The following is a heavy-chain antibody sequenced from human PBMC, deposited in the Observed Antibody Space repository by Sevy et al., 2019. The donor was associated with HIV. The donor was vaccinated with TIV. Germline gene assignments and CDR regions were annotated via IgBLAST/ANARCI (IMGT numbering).Heavy chain of an antibody. Sequence: GGSLRLSCAASGFTFSSYSMNWVRQAPGKGLDWVSSISSSSSYIYYADSVKGRFTISRDNAKNSLYLQMNSLRAEDTAVYYCARDMGIAVAGTDYYYYGMDVWGQGTTVTVSS. V-gene: IGHV3-21*01. CDR2: ISSSSSYI. J-gene: IGHJ6*02. D-gene: IGHD6-19*01. CDR1: GFTFSSYS. CDR3: ARDMGIAVAGTDYYYYGMDV.